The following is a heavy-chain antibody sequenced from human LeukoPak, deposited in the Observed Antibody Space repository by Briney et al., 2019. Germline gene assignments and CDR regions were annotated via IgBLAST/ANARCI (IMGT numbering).Heavy chain of an antibody. CDR1: GGSISSDNW. CDR3: ATNGWYCLDH. CDR2: IYPSGST. J-gene: IGHJ1*01. Sequence: SETLSLTCAVSGGSISSDNWWSWVRQPPGKGLEWIGEIYPSGSTTYNPSLQSRVTISVDKSNTHFSRRLTSVTAADTAVCYCATNGWYCLDHWGQGALVTVSS. D-gene: IGHD6-19*01. V-gene: IGHV4-4*02.